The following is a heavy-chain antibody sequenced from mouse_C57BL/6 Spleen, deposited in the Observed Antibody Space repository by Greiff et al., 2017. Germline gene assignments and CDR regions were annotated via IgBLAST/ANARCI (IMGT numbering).Heavy chain of an antibody. CDR1: GYTFTSYW. V-gene: IGHV1-52*01. CDR2: IDPSDSET. D-gene: IGHD1-1*01. CDR3: ARWAGSSPDY. J-gene: IGHJ2*01. Sequence: QVQLQQPGAELVRPGSSVKLSCKASGYTFTSYWMHWVKQRPIQGLEWIGNIDPSDSETHYNQKFKDKATLTVDKSSSTAYMQLSSLTSEDSAVYYGARWAGSSPDYWGQGTTLTVSS.